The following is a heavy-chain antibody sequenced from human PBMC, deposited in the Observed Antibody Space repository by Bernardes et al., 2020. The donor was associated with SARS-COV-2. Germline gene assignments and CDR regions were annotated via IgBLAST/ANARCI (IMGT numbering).Heavy chain of an antibody. V-gene: IGHV3-23*01. Sequence: GGSLRLSCVGSGFVFGSFAMTWVRQAPGKGLEWVSGLRGTGDFPTYADSVNGRFTISRDNSKNTLYLEMNRLRAEDTAIYYCAKGKFDLNYGGGCDYWGQGTLVTVSS. CDR1: GFVFGSFA. J-gene: IGHJ4*02. CDR2: LRGTGDFP. D-gene: IGHD3-16*01. CDR3: AKGKFDLNYGGGCDY.